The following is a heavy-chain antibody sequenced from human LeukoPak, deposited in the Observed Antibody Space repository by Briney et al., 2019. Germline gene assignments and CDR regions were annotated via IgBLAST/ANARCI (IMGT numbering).Heavy chain of an antibody. D-gene: IGHD4-23*01. J-gene: IGHJ4*02. CDR3: AREDTVAYFDY. CDR2: ISGSGTST. CDR1: GFTFKTYA. V-gene: IGHV3-23*01. Sequence: GGSLRLSCAASGFTFKTYAMNWVRQAPGKGLEWVSSISGSGTSTYYADSVKGRFTISRDNAKNSLYLQMNSLRAEDTAVYYCAREDTVAYFDYWGQGTLVTVSS.